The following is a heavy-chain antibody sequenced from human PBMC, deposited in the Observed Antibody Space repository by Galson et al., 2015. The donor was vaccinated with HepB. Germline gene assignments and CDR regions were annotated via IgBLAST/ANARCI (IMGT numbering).Heavy chain of an antibody. Sequence: SLRLSCAASGFTFSSYWMSWVRQAPGKGLEWVANIKQDGSEKYYVDSVKGRFTISRDNAKNSLYLQMNSLRAEDTAVYYCARAYYYDSSGYSNGFDYWGQGTLVTVSS. D-gene: IGHD3-22*01. CDR1: GFTFSSYW. CDR3: ARAYYYDSSGYSNGFDY. V-gene: IGHV3-7*03. CDR2: IKQDGSEK. J-gene: IGHJ4*02.